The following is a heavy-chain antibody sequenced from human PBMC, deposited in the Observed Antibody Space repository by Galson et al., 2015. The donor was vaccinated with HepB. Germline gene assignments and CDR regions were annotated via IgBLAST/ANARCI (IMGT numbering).Heavy chain of an antibody. V-gene: IGHV4-39*01. CDR1: GGSISSSGYY. CDR3: ARHNPLYGGNPPGVDY. Sequence: LSLTCTVSGGSISSSGYYWGWIRQPPGKGLEWIGSVYHSGPTYYKPSLKSRVTISVDTSKNQFSLKLSSVAAADTAVYYCARHNPLYGGNPPGVDYWGQGTLVTVSS. CDR2: VYHSGPT. D-gene: IGHD4-23*01. J-gene: IGHJ4*02.